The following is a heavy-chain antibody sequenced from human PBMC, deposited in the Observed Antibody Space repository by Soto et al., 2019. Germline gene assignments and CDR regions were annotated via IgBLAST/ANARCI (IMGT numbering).Heavy chain of an antibody. V-gene: IGHV4-30-4*01. CDR1: GGSISSGDYY. Sequence: QVQLQESGPGLVKPSQTLSLTCTVSGGSISSGDYYWSWIRQPPGKGLEWIGYIYYSGSTYYNPSLQSRVTISVDTSKTQFSLKLSSVTAADTAVYYCAREGIEVPAATFDYWGQGTLVTVSS. D-gene: IGHD2-2*01. J-gene: IGHJ4*02. CDR3: AREGIEVPAATFDY. CDR2: IYYSGST.